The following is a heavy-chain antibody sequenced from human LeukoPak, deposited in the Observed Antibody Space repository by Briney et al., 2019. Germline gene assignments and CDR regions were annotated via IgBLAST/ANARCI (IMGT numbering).Heavy chain of an antibody. Sequence: SDTLSLTCTVSGGSSSSGGYNWSWIRQHPGKGQDWIGYIYYSGSTYYNPSLKSRVTISVDTSKNQFSLKLSSVTAADTAVYYCAREGRYCGGDCYLYYSYGMDVWGQGTTVTVSS. V-gene: IGHV4-31*03. J-gene: IGHJ6*02. D-gene: IGHD2-21*02. CDR1: GGSSSSGGYN. CDR3: AREGRYCGGDCYLYYSYGMDV. CDR2: IYYSGST.